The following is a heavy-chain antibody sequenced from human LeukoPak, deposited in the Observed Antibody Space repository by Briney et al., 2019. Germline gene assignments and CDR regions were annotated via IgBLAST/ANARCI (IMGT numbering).Heavy chain of an antibody. CDR3: AKDRVYCSSTSCPGGYFDY. D-gene: IGHD2-2*01. J-gene: IGHJ4*02. Sequence: GGSLRLSCAASGFXFSSYAMSWVRQAPGKGLEWVSAISGSGGSTYYADSVKGRFTISRDNSKNTLYLQMNSLRAEDTAVYYCAKDRVYCSSTSCPGGYFDYWGQGTLVTVSS. CDR2: ISGSGGST. CDR1: GFXFSSYA. V-gene: IGHV3-23*01.